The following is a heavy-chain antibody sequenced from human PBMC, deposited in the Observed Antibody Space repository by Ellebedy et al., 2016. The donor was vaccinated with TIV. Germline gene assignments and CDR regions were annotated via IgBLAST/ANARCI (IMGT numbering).Heavy chain of an antibody. V-gene: IGHV3-30*02. Sequence: GESLKISCVASGFTFSSYGMHWVRPAPGKGLEWVAGIRYDGSNKYYADSVRGRFTMSRDNSKNTLYLQMNSLRADDTALYYCAKDPYHYGSGTHDYFDYWGQGTLVTVSS. J-gene: IGHJ4*02. CDR3: AKDPYHYGSGTHDYFDY. D-gene: IGHD3-10*01. CDR2: IRYDGSNK. CDR1: GFTFSSYG.